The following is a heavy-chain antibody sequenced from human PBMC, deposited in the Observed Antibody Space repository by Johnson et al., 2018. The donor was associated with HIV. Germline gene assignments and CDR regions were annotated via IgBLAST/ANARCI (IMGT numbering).Heavy chain of an antibody. Sequence: VESGGGLVQPGGSLRLSCAASGFTFSSYWMSWVRQDPGKGLEWVDQIKQAGSEKYYVDSVKGRFTISRDNAKNSLYMQMNSLKPEDTAVYYCARDGGGAFDILGQGTMVTVSS. CDR2: IKQAGSEK. J-gene: IGHJ3*02. CDR3: ARDGGGAFDI. D-gene: IGHD3-16*01. V-gene: IGHV3-7*03. CDR1: GFTFSSYW.